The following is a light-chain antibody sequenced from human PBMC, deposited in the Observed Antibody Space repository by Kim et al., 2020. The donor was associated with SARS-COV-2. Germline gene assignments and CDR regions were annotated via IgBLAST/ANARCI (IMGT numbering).Light chain of an antibody. Sequence: GSIGDRVNITCRASQGITNYLAWYQQKPGKVPMLLIYAASALQSGVPSRFSGSGSATDFTLTISNLQPEDVATYYCQKYNSVPLTFGGGTKVDIK. CDR3: QKYNSVPLT. CDR2: AAS. J-gene: IGKJ4*01. V-gene: IGKV1-27*01. CDR1: QGITNY.